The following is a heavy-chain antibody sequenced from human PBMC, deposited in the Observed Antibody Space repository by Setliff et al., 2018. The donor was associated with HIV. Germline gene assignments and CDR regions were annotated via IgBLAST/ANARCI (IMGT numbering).Heavy chain of an antibody. D-gene: IGHD3-22*01. CDR2: MNPKSGNT. CDR3: ATARRDYYDRGRRSHYYIDV. CDR1: GYTFTNSD. Sequence: GASVKVSCKASGYTFTNSDINWVRQATGQGLEWMGWMNPKSGNTGYAQRFQGRVTMTRDTSGSTAYMELSSLRSEDTAIYYCATARRDYYDRGRRSHYYIDVWGKGTTVTVSS. J-gene: IGHJ6*03. V-gene: IGHV1-8*02.